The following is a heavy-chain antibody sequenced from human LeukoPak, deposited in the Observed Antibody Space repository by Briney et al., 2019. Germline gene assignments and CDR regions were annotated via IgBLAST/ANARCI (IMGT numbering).Heavy chain of an antibody. CDR1: GFIFSNYA. CDR2: IKQDGSEK. D-gene: IGHD2-21*01. CDR3: ATKVMA. Sequence: PGGSLRLSCAASGFIFSNYAIHWVRQAPGKGLEWVANIKQDGSEKYYVDSVKGRFTISRDNAKNSLYLQMNSLRAEDTAVYYCATKVMAWGQGTLVTVSS. V-gene: IGHV3-7*03. J-gene: IGHJ5*02.